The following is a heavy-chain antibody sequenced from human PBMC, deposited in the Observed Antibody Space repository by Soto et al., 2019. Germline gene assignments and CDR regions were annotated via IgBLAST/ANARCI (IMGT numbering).Heavy chain of an antibody. V-gene: IGHV4-59*12. J-gene: IGHJ6*02. CDR1: GGSISSYY. Sequence: SETLSLTCTVSGGSISSYYWSWIRQSPEKGLEWIGEINYSGSTNYNPSLKSRVTMSVDTSKNQFSLQLNSLTGADTAVYYCARRPDGMDVWGQGTTVTVSS. CDR2: INYSGST. CDR3: ARRPDGMDV.